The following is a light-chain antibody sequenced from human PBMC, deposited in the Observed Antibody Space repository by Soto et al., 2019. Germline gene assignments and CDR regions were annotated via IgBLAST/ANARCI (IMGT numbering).Light chain of an antibody. CDR1: RSNIGAGYD. V-gene: IGLV1-40*01. CDR2: SFN. CDR3: QSYDDSLSGSGV. Sequence: QPVLTQPPSVSGAPGQTVTISCTGSRSNIGAGYDIHWYQFLPGTAPKLLLYSFNERPSGIPDRFSGSKSGTSASLAITGLQPEDEADYYCQSYDDSLSGSGVFGTGTKLTVL. J-gene: IGLJ1*01.